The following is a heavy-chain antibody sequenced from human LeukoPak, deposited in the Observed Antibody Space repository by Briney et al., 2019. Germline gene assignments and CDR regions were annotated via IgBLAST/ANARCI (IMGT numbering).Heavy chain of an antibody. V-gene: IGHV3-9*01. CDR2: ISWNSGSI. Sequence: GGSLRLSCAASGFTFDDYAMHWVRRAPGKGLEWVSGISWNSGSIGYADSVKGRFTISRDNAKNSLYLQMNSLRAEDTALYYCAKDFSGSYFSPFDYWGQGTLVTVSS. CDR3: AKDFSGSYFSPFDY. J-gene: IGHJ4*02. D-gene: IGHD1-26*01. CDR1: GFTFDDYA.